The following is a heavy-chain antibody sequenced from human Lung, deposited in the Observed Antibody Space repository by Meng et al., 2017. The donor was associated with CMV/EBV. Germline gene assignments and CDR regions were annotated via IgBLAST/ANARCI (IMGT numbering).Heavy chain of an antibody. CDR2: FYYRGNS. J-gene: IGHJ4*02. CDR1: GGSINSYY. CDR3: ARGSYLAVEG. V-gene: IGHV4-59*01. Sequence: HVQWRESGPGLGKPSETLSLTCTVSGGSINSYYWSWIRQPPGQGLGWLGYFYYRGNSNYNPSLKSRVTISVDTSKNLFSLNLTSVTAADAALYYCARGSYLAVEGWGLGTLVTVSS. D-gene: IGHD2-21*01.